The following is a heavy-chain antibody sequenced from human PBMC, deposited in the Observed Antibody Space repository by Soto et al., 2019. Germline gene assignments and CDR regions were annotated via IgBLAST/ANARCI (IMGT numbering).Heavy chain of an antibody. CDR3: ARYGDNWNYVRLYYYYYMDV. J-gene: IGHJ6*03. CDR1: GYTFTSYG. Sequence: EASVKVSCKASGYTFTSYGISWVRQAPGQGLEWMGWISAYNGNTNYAQKLQGRVTMTTDTSTSTAYMELRSLRSDDTAVYYCARYGDNWNYVRLYYYYYMDVWGKGTTVTVSS. CDR2: ISAYNGNT. V-gene: IGHV1-18*01. D-gene: IGHD1-7*01.